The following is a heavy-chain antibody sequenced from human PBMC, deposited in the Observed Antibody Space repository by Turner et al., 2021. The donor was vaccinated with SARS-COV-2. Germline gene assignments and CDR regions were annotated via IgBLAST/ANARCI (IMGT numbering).Heavy chain of an antibody. CDR3: AREVSGSSNTGVYFDY. J-gene: IGHJ4*02. D-gene: IGHD3-10*01. CDR2: IYSGGST. Sequence: EVQLGESGGGLVQHGGSLRLYCTASGFTVSRNYMNWVRQAPGKGLEWVSIIYSGGSTFYSDSVKGRFTISRDNSKNTLDLQMNSLRSEDTAVYYCAREVSGSSNTGVYFDYWGQGTLVTVSS. V-gene: IGHV3-66*01. CDR1: GFTVSRNY.